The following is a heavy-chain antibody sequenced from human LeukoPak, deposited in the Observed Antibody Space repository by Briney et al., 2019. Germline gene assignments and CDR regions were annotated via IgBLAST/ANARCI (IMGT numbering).Heavy chain of an antibody. Sequence: PGGSLRLSCAASGFTFSSYGMHWVRQAPGKGLEWVAFIRYDGSNKYYADSAKGRFTVSRDNSKNTLYLQMNSLRAEDTAVYYCYSSGWPGFDYWGQGTLVTVSS. D-gene: IGHD6-19*01. CDR3: YSSGWPGFDY. CDR2: IRYDGSNK. J-gene: IGHJ4*02. CDR1: GFTFSSYG. V-gene: IGHV3-30*02.